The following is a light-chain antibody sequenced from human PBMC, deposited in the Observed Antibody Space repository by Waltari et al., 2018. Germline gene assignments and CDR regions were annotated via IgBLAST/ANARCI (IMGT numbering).Light chain of an antibody. CDR3: QQYDTPLS. V-gene: IGKV1-33*01. J-gene: IGKJ4*01. CDR1: QDIYNS. Sequence: DIQMTQSPSSTSASVGDRVTITCQANQDIYNSLNWYQQKPGKAPNLLIYGASNLEPGVPSRFSGSGSGTHFTFTISSLQPDDFATYYCQQYDTPLSFGGGTKVAIK. CDR2: GAS.